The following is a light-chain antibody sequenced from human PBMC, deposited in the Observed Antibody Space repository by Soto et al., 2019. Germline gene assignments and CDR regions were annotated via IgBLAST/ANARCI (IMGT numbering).Light chain of an antibody. J-gene: IGKJ4*01. CDR3: QQNYSTPLT. CDR2: AAS. CDR1: QGISSF. Sequence: AESVTXTCRASQGISSFLAWYQEKPGKAPRLLIYAASTLETGVPSRFSGSGSGTDFTLTISSLQPEDFAAYYCQQNYSTPLTFGEGTKVDI. V-gene: IGKV1-39*01.